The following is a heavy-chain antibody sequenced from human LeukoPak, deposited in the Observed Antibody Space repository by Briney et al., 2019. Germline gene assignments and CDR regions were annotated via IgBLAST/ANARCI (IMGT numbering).Heavy chain of an antibody. D-gene: IGHD3-22*01. Sequence: SETLSLTCTVSGGSISSYYWSWIRQPAGKGLEWIRRIYTSGSTNYNPSLKSRVTMSVDTSKNQFSLKLSSVTAADTAVYYCARDPYYYDSSGYWDDAFDIWGQGTMVTVSS. CDR1: GGSISSYY. CDR2: IYTSGST. CDR3: ARDPYYYDSSGYWDDAFDI. J-gene: IGHJ3*02. V-gene: IGHV4-4*07.